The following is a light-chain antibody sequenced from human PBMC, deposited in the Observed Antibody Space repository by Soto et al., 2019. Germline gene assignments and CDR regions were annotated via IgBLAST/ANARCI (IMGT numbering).Light chain of an antibody. CDR2: DTS. V-gene: IGKV3-15*01. CDR3: QHADSFPLIT. J-gene: IGKJ5*01. Sequence: IVMTQYPASLSVTPGERVTLSCRASQSVNRQVLWYQHRPGQAPRLLIYDTSARAAGIPARFSGSGSATEFTLTISSLQPEDFATYYCQHADSFPLITFGQRRLPEVK. CDR1: QSVNRQ.